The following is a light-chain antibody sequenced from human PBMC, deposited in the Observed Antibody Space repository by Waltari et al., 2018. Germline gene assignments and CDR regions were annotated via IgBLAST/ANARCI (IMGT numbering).Light chain of an antibody. V-gene: IGKV4-1*01. CDR2: CAA. CDR1: QSVLYSSNNKDY. J-gene: IGKJ2*01. CDR3: QQYHSFPYT. Sequence: DIVMTQSPDSLAVSLGERATINCKSGQSVLYSSNNKDYLAWYQQKPGQPPKLLFYCAATRESGVPDRCSGSGSGTDFTLTISSLQAEDVAVYYCQQYHSFPYTFGQGTKLEIK.